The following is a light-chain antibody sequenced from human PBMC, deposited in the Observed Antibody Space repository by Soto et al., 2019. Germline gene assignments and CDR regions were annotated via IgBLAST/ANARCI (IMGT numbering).Light chain of an antibody. CDR2: EVN. CDR3: SSYAGSSNV. J-gene: IGLJ1*01. CDR1: SSDVGGYNY. V-gene: IGLV2-8*01. Sequence: QSVLAKPPSASVSPGQSVAISCTGTSSDVGGYNYVSWYQQHPGKAPKLMIYEVNKRPSGVPDRFSGSKSGNTASLTVSGLQAEDEADYYCSSYAGSSNVFGTGTKVTVL.